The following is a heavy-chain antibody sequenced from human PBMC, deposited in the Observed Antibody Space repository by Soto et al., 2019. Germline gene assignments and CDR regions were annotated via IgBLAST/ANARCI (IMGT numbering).Heavy chain of an antibody. CDR1: GGSISSSRYY. CDR2: IYYSGST. J-gene: IGHJ4*02. Sequence: QLQLQESGPGLVKPSETLSLTCTVSGGSISSSRYYWGWIRQPPGKGLEWTGSIYYSGSTYYNPSLKSRVTISVDTSKNQFSLKLSSVTAADTAVYYCARLYDFWSGYYKGGYYFDYWGQGTLVTVSS. D-gene: IGHD3-3*01. V-gene: IGHV4-39*01. CDR3: ARLYDFWSGYYKGGYYFDY.